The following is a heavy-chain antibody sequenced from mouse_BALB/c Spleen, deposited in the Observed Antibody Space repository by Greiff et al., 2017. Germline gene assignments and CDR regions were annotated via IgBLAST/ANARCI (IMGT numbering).Heavy chain of an antibody. V-gene: IGHV1-84*02. D-gene: IGHD1-1*01. CDR2: IYPGSGNT. J-gene: IGHJ2*01. CDR3: AREGVYYGSSFDY. Sequence: LVESGPELVKPGASVKISCKASGYTFTDYYINWVKQKPGQGLEWIGWIYPGSGNTKYNEKFKGKATLTVDTSSSTAYMRLSSLTSEDTAVYFCAREGVYYGSSFDYWGQGTTLTVSS. CDR1: GYTFTDYY.